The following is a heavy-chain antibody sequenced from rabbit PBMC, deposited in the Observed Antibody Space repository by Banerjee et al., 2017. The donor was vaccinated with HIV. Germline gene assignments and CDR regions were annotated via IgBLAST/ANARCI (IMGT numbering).Heavy chain of an antibody. CDR3: ARGSSGYYRYYFDL. J-gene: IGHJ4*01. D-gene: IGHD1-1*01. CDR2: INIGRTTRN. V-gene: IGHV1S40*01. CDR1: GFSFSSGYD. Sequence: QSLEESGGDLVKPGASLTLTCKASGFSFSSGYDMCWVRQAPGKGLEWIACINIGRTTRNAYASWAKGRFTISKTSSTTVTLQMASLTAADTATYFCARGSSGYYRYYFDLWGPGTLVTVS.